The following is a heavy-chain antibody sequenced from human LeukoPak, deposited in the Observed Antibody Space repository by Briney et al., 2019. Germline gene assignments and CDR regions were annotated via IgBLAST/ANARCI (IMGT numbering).Heavy chain of an antibody. CDR3: ASALQYYYDSSGPAP. Sequence: GGSLRLSCAASGFTFSSYWMHWVRQAPGKGLVWVSRINSEGSSTSYADSVKGRFTISRDNAKNTLYLQMNSLRAEDTAVYYCASALQYYYDSSGPAPWGQGTLVTVSS. V-gene: IGHV3-74*01. CDR1: GFTFSSYW. D-gene: IGHD3-22*01. J-gene: IGHJ5*02. CDR2: INSEGSST.